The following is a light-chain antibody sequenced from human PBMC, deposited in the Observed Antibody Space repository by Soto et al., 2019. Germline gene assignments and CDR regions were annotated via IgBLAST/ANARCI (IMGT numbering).Light chain of an antibody. Sequence: DIQMTQSPSSLSASVGDRVTITCRASQKISSYLNWYQQKPGKAPKLLIYAVSSLHSGVPSRFSGSGSGTDFTLTISNLLPEDFATYYCQQSYNTTRPFGQGTKVDIX. CDR2: AVS. CDR1: QKISSY. CDR3: QQSYNTTRP. J-gene: IGKJ1*01. V-gene: IGKV1-39*01.